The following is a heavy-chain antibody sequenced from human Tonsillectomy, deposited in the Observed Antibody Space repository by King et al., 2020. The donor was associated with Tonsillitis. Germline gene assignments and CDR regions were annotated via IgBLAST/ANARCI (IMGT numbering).Heavy chain of an antibody. CDR2: VYKSGST. D-gene: IGHD3-16*01. Sequence: VQLQESGPGLVKPSETLSLTCSVSGVSVDNYYWSWIRQPPGKGLEWIGYVYKSGSTSYNPSLKSRLTISLDMSKNLFSLRLRSVTAADRAVYYCARITFGRDYRPYHFDYWGQGTMVTVSS. CDR3: ARITFGRDYRPYHFDY. CDR1: GVSVDNYY. J-gene: IGHJ4*02. V-gene: IGHV4-59*02.